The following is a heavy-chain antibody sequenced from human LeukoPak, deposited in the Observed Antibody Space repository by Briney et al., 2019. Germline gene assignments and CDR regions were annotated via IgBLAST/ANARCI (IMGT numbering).Heavy chain of an antibody. V-gene: IGHV3-23*01. Sequence: GGSLRLSCAASGFTFSSCAMSWVRQAPGKGLEWVSAISGSGGSTYYADSVKGRFTISRDNSKNTLYLQMNSLRAEDTAVYYCAKGSSYYDILTDFDYWAREPWSPSPQ. CDR3: AKGSSYYDILTDFDY. CDR2: ISGSGGST. J-gene: IGHJ4*02. CDR1: GFTFSSCA. D-gene: IGHD3-9*01.